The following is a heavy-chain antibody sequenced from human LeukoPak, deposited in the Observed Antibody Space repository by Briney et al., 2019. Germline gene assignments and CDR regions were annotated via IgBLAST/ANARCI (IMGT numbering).Heavy chain of an antibody. CDR3: ARESNLSGYSYGLQLGY. D-gene: IGHD5-18*01. V-gene: IGHV4-59*01. J-gene: IGHJ4*02. CDR1: GGSISSYY. Sequence: SETLSLTCTVSGGSISSYYWSWIRQPPGKGLEWIGYIYYSGSTNYKPSLKSRVTISVDTSKNQFSLKLSSVTAADTAVYYCARESNLSGYSYGLQLGYWGQGTLVTVSS. CDR2: IYYSGST.